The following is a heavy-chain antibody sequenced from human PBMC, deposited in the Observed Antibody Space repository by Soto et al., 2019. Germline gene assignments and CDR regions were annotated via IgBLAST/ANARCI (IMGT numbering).Heavy chain of an antibody. CDR3: ARGITLPTPLDY. V-gene: IGHV1-69*04. J-gene: IGHJ4*02. CDR1: GGTFSSYA. CDR2: INPSIGIT. Sequence: SVKVSCKASGGTFSSYAISWVRQAPGQGLEWMGRINPSIGITKYAQKFQGRVTITRDTSASTAYMELSSLRSEDTAVYYCARGITLPTPLDYWGQGTLVTVS. D-gene: IGHD1-20*01.